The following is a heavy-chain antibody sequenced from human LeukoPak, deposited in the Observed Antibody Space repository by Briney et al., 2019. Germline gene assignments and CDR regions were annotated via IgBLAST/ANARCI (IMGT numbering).Heavy chain of an antibody. CDR2: INHGGST. J-gene: IGHJ5*02. V-gene: IGHV4-34*01. CDR1: GGSFSGYY. Sequence: PSETLSLTCAVYGGSFSGYYWSRIRQPPGKGLEWIGEINHGGSTNYNPSLKSRVTISVDTSKNQFSLKLSSVTAADTAVYYCARRLCSSISCSIDPSGNWFDPWGQGTLVTVSS. D-gene: IGHD2-2*01. CDR3: ARRLCSSISCSIDPSGNWFDP.